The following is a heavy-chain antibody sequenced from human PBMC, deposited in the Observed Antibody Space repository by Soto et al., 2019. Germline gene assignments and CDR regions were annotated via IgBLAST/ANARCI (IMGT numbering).Heavy chain of an antibody. V-gene: IGHV1-2*02. J-gene: IGHJ6*02. D-gene: IGHD3-10*01. CDR1: GYTFTGHY. CDR3: ARDLCPLGSGSPCPTFGMDL. CDR2: LKPDNGGT. Sequence: QVQLVQSGAEVKPPGASVKVSCKASGYTFTGHYMHWVRQVSGRRLEFLGWLKPDNGGTYYAPKFQGRVTFTRDTSKTTAYMEMSGLQSDDTAVYFFARDLCPLGSGSPCPTFGMDLWGQGTTVAVSS.